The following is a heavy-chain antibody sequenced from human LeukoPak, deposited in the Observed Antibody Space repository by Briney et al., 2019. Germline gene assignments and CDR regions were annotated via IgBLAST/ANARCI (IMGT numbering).Heavy chain of an antibody. CDR2: IYYSGTT. V-gene: IGHV4-39*01. CDR3: ARTHYDFWSGYSPFDP. D-gene: IGHD3-3*01. Sequence: PSETLSLTCTVSRGSTSSSSYYWGWIRQPPGRGLEWIGTIYYSGTTYYNPSLKSRVTISVDTPKNQFSLKLSSVTAADTAVYYCARTHYDFWSGYSPFDPWGQGTLVTVSS. CDR1: RGSTSSSSYY. J-gene: IGHJ5*02.